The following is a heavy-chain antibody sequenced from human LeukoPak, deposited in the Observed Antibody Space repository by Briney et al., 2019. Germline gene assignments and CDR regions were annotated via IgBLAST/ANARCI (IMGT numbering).Heavy chain of an antibody. Sequence: PSQTLSLTCTVSGGSISSGGHYWGWIRRQPGKGLEWIGYIYYRGTTYYNPSLRSRVSISLDTSKNQVSLKLTSVTAADTAVYYCARGADYGGNSVPFDYWGQGTLVTVSS. CDR3: ARGADYGGNSVPFDY. J-gene: IGHJ4*02. D-gene: IGHD4-23*01. CDR1: GGSISSGGHY. V-gene: IGHV4-31*03. CDR2: IYYRGTT.